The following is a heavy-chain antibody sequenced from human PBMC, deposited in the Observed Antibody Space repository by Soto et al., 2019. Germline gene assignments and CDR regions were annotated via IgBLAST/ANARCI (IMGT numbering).Heavy chain of an antibody. D-gene: IGHD3-16*02. Sequence: GGSLRLSCAASGFTFSSFAMRWVRQAPGKGLEWVSSIRGTGDSTYYADSVKGRFTISRDNSKTTMYLQMNTLRAEDTAMYDCARDRYGVRQRDWFDYWGQGTLVTVSS. V-gene: IGHV3-23*01. J-gene: IGHJ4*02. CDR3: ARDRYGVRQRDWFDY. CDR1: GFTFSSFA. CDR2: IRGTGDST.